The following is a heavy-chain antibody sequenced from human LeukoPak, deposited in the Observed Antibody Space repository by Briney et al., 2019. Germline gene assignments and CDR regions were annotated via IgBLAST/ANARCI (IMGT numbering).Heavy chain of an antibody. V-gene: IGHV3-23*01. CDR3: AKCSGGSCYKTPFDY. CDR1: GFTFSSYA. D-gene: IGHD2-15*01. Sequence: SGGSLRLSCAASGFTFSSYAMSWVRQAPGKGLEWVSAISGSGGSTYYADSVKGRFTISRDNSKNTLYLQVNSLRAEDTAVYYCAKCSGGSCYKTPFDYWGQGTLVTVSS. CDR2: ISGSGGST. J-gene: IGHJ4*02.